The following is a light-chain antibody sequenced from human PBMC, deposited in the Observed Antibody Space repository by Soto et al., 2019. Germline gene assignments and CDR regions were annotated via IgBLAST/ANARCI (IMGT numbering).Light chain of an antibody. V-gene: IGKV1-5*01. CDR1: QSISGW. CDR3: QQYNSYSVNA. J-gene: IGKJ2*01. CDR2: DAS. Sequence: DIQMTHSPYTLSPSVGDRVSITCRASQSISGWLAWYQQKPGKAPKLLIYDASSLESGVPSRFSGSGSGTEFSLTISRLQPDEFATYYCQQYNSYSVNAFGQGTKVDIK.